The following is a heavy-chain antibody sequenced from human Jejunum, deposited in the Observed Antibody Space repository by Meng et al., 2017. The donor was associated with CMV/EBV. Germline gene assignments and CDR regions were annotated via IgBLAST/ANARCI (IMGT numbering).Heavy chain of an antibody. V-gene: IGHV3-48*04. Sequence: FTFSSYSMNWVRQAPGKGLEWVSYISSGSNTIYYADSVKGRFTISRDNANNSLHLQMSSLRAEDTAVYYCARGASIASRNNWFDPWGQGTLVTVSS. CDR3: ARGASIASRNNWFDP. CDR2: ISSGSNTI. J-gene: IGHJ5*02. CDR1: FTFSSYS. D-gene: IGHD6-6*01.